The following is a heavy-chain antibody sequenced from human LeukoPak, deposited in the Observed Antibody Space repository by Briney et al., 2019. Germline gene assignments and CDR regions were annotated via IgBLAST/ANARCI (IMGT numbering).Heavy chain of an antibody. J-gene: IGHJ5*02. V-gene: IGHV3-74*01. CDR2: INTDGSST. CDR1: GFTFRSYW. Sequence: PGGSLRLSCAASGFTFRSYWMHWVRQAPGKGLVWVSRINTDGSSTSYADSVKGRFTISRDNAKNTLYLQMNSLRAEDTAVYYCARESGIAAALDLWGQGTLVTVSS. CDR3: ARESGIAAALDL. D-gene: IGHD6-13*01.